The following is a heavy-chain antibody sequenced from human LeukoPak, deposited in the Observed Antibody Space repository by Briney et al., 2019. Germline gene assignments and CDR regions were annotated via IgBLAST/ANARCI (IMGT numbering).Heavy chain of an antibody. D-gene: IGHD5-12*01. CDR2: IYHSGST. Sequence: PSETLSLTCTVSGYSISSGYYWGWIRQPPGKGLEWIGSIYHSGSTYYNPSLKSRVTISVDTSKNQFSLKLSSVTAADTAVYYCATHSGYEYYYYYYYMDVWGKGTTVTVSS. CDR3: ATHSGYEYYYYYYYMDV. CDR1: GYSISSGYY. J-gene: IGHJ6*03. V-gene: IGHV4-38-2*02.